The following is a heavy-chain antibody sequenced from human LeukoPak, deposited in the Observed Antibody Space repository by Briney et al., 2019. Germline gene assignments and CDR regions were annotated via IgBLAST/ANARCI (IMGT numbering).Heavy chain of an antibody. J-gene: IGHJ4*02. D-gene: IGHD3-3*01. CDR3: ARGLYDFWSGYPFDY. CDR2: INPNTGGT. V-gene: IGHV1-2*02. Sequence: EASVKVSCKASGYTFTGYYMHWVRQAPGQGLAWMGWINPNTGGTNYAQKFQGRVTMTRDTSISTAYMELSRLRSDDTAVYYCARGLYDFWSGYPFDYWGQGTLVTVSS. CDR1: GYTFTGYY.